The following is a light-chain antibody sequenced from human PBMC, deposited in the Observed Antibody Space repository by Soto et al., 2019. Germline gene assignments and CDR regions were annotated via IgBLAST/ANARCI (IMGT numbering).Light chain of an antibody. CDR2: EVS. CDR1: SSDVGDYNY. J-gene: IGLJ2*01. Sequence: QSALTQPPSASGTPGQSVTIPCTGTSSDVGDYNYVSWYQQHPGKAPKLVIYEVSRRPSGVPDRFSGSKSGNTASLTVSGLQAEDEADYYCSSNAGSNNLVFRGGTKLTVL. CDR3: SSNAGSNNLV. V-gene: IGLV2-8*01.